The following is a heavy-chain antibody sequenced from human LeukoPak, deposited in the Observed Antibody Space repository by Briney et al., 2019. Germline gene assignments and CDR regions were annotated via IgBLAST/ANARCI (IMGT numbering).Heavy chain of an antibody. D-gene: IGHD5-24*01. CDR1: GFTFSNHW. CDR3: AKCGDGYNSGYYYYYMDV. Sequence: GGSLRLSCAASGFTFSNHWMNWVRQAPGKGLEWVSAISGSGGSTYYADSVKGQFTISRDNSKNTLFLQMNSLRAEDTAVYYCAKCGDGYNSGYYYYYMDVWGKGTTVTVSS. CDR2: ISGSGGST. V-gene: IGHV3-23*01. J-gene: IGHJ6*03.